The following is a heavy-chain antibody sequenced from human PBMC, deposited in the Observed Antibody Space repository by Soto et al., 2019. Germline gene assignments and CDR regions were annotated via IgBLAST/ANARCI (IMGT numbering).Heavy chain of an antibody. CDR3: ARDSEYDCDS. CDR2: IRNSPSDI. CDR1: GFTFSYFS. J-gene: IGHJ4*02. V-gene: IGHV3-48*01. D-gene: IGHD2-2*01. Sequence: EVQLKESGGGLVQPGGSLRLSCVGSGFTFSYFSMNWVRQAPGKGLEWVSYIRNSPSDISYADSVNGRFTISIDNAKNSVYLQLNTLLAYDSAVYFSARDSEYDCDSWSPATLFSVSS.